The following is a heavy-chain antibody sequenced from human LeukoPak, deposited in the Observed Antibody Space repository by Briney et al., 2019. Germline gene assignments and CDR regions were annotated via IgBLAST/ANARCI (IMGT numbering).Heavy chain of an antibody. Sequence: PGRSLRLSCAASGFTFDDYAMHWVRQAPGKGLEWVSGISWNSGSIGYADSVKGRFTISRDNAKNSLYLQMNSLRAEDTALYYCAKDILAIAAHDSSGFGFDPWGQGTLVTVSS. V-gene: IGHV3-9*01. CDR3: AKDILAIAAHDSSGFGFDP. CDR2: ISWNSGSI. D-gene: IGHD3-22*01. J-gene: IGHJ5*02. CDR1: GFTFDDYA.